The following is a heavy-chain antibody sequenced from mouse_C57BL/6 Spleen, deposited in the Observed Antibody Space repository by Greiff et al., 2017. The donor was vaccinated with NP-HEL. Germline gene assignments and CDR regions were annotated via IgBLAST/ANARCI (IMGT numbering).Heavy chain of an antibody. CDR3: ARSVVATDWYFDV. J-gene: IGHJ1*03. D-gene: IGHD1-1*01. V-gene: IGHV1-53*01. CDR2: INPSNGGT. CDR1: GYTFTSYW. Sequence: QVQLQQSGTELVKPGASVKLSCKASGYTFTSYWMHWVKQRPGQGLEWIGNINPSNGGTNYNEKFKSKATLTVDKSSSTAYMQLSSLTSEDSAVYYCARSVVATDWYFDVWGTGTTVTVSS.